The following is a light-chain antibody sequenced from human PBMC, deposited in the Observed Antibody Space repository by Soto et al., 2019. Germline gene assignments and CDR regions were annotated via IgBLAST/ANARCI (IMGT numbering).Light chain of an antibody. V-gene: IGKV1-5*03. CDR3: QQYNSYPWT. CDR1: QSISSW. CDR2: KAS. J-gene: IGKJ1*01. Sequence: IQMTQSPSTLSASVGDRVTSTCRASQSISSWLAWYQQRTGKAPKLLIYKASSLESGVPSRFRGSGSGTEFTLTISSLQPDDFETYYCQQYNSYPWTFGQGTKVDI.